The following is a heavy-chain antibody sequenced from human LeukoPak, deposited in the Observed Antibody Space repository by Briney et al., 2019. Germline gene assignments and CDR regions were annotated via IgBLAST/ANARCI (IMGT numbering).Heavy chain of an antibody. V-gene: IGHV4-39*01. J-gene: IGHJ4*02. D-gene: IGHD1-26*01. CDR2: IYSSGST. Sequence: SETLSLTCAVSGASFSGSNYYWGWLRQPPGRGLEWFGNIYSSGSTYYNASLQSRVTISIDTSKNQFSLRLNSVTAADTAMYYCAKSGGYGLIDYWGQGTRVTVSS. CDR1: GASFSGSNYY. CDR3: AKSGGYGLIDY.